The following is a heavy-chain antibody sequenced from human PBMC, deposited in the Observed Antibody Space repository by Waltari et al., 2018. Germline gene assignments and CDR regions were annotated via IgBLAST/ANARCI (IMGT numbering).Heavy chain of an antibody. J-gene: IGHJ3*02. CDR3: AREEWDSSLSLWGAFDI. V-gene: IGHV4-39*07. Sequence: QLQLQESGPGLVKPSETLSLTCTVSGGSISSSSYYWGWIRQPPGKGLEWIGSIYYSGSTYYNPSRKSRVTISVDTSKNQFSLKLSSVTAADTAVYYCAREEWDSSLSLWGAFDIWGQGTMVTVSS. CDR2: IYYSGST. CDR1: GGSISSSSYY. D-gene: IGHD6-6*01.